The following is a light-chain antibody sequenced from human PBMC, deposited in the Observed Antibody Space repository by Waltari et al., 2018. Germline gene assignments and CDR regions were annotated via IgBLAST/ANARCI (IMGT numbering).Light chain of an antibody. CDR2: WAS. CDR3: QQYYTSRRT. Sequence: DIVMTQSPDSLAVSLGERATINCKSSQSLLFSLNNKNYLAWYQHKPGRSPKMLFYWASTRESGVPDRFSGSGSGTDFTITISSLQAEDVAIYYCQQYYTSRRTFGQGTKVEIK. V-gene: IGKV4-1*01. CDR1: QSLLFSLNNKNY. J-gene: IGKJ1*01.